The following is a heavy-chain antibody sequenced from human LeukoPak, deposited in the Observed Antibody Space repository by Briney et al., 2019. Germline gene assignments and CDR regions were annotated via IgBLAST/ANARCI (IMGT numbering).Heavy chain of an antibody. V-gene: IGHV1-18*01. J-gene: IGHJ3*02. D-gene: IGHD3-22*01. CDR3: ARAPRYYDSSGYGDAFDI. CDR2: ISAYNGNT. CDR1: GSTFTSYG. Sequence: ASVKVSCKASGSTFTSYGISWVRQAPCQGLEWMGWISAYNGNTNYAQKLQGRVTMTTDTSTSTAYMALRSLRSDDTAVYSCARAPRYYDSSGYGDAFDIWGQGTMVTVSS.